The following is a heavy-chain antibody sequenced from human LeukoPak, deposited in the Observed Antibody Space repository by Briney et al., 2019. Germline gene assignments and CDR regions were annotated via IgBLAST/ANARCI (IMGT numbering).Heavy chain of an antibody. CDR2: ITSGSSSI. J-gene: IGHJ3*02. Sequence: GGSLRLSCTASGFTFSSYTMNWVRQAPGKGLEWVSHITSGSSSIYYADSVKGRFSISRDNGENSLYLQMNSLRAEDTAVYYCARDSFYYDSRHHAFDIWGQGTMVTVSS. D-gene: IGHD3-22*01. CDR3: ARDSFYYDSRHHAFDI. V-gene: IGHV3-48*01. CDR1: GFTFSSYT.